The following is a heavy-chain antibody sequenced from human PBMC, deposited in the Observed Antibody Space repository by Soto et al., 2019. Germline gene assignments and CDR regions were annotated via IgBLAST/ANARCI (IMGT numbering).Heavy chain of an antibody. V-gene: IGHV1-18*01. CDR3: AKNGQPPYYYYGMDV. CDR1: GYTFSRYG. J-gene: IGHJ6*02. CDR2: VSGYNGDT. D-gene: IGHD2-8*01. Sequence: QGQLVQSGPEVKKPGASVKVSCKASGYTFSRYGISWVRQAPGQGLEWMGWVSGYNGDTKYAQKVQCRVTMTVDTSTYTAYMELRRMTSDDTAKYYCAKNGQPPYYYYGMDVWGPWTTVTVSS.